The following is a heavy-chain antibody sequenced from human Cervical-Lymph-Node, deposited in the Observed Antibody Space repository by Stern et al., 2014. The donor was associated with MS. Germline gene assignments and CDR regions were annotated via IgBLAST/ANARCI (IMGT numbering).Heavy chain of an antibody. Sequence: VQLVESGGGVVQPGRPLRLSCAASGFTFSSYGMHWVRPAPGKGLEWGAVVSYHGSVKYYADSVKGRFNISRDNSKNTLYLQMNSLRGDDTAMYFCARDLYRFVDPSVPNPMNYWGQGTLVTVSS. J-gene: IGHJ4*02. CDR2: VSYHGSVK. CDR1: GFTFSSYG. D-gene: IGHD3-3*01. V-gene: IGHV3-30*03. CDR3: ARDLYRFVDPSVPNPMNY.